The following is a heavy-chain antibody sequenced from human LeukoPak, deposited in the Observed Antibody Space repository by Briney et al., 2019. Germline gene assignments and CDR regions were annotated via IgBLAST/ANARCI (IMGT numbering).Heavy chain of an antibody. CDR3: VGRYDPNY. V-gene: IGHV3-74*01. Sequence: GRFLRLSCAASGFTLSNSWMHWVRQAPGKGLVWGSRINSDGRDPIYGGSVNGRLTTYSDNAKNTLYLQMNSLRAEDTAIYYCVGRYDPNYWGQGTLVTVSS. CDR2: INSDGRDP. CDR1: GFTLSNSW. J-gene: IGHJ4*02. D-gene: IGHD3-16*01.